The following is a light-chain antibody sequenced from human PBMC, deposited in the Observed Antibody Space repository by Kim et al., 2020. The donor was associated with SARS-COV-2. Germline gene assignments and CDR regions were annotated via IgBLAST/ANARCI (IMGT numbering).Light chain of an antibody. Sequence: VSPGQAASISCTGGKLGDKYACWYQQKPGQSPVLVIYQDDKRPLGIPERFSGSNSGNTAILTISGTQAMDEADYYCQAWDTTTEAVFGGGTQLTVL. V-gene: IGLV3-1*01. CDR1: KLGDKY. J-gene: IGLJ2*01. CDR2: QDD. CDR3: QAWDTTTEAV.